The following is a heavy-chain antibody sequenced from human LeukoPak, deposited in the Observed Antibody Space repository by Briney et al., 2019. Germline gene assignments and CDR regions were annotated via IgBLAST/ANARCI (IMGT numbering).Heavy chain of an antibody. V-gene: IGHV3-43*02. D-gene: IGHD3-22*01. J-gene: IGHJ4*02. Sequence: GGSLRLSCAASGFTFNDYAMHWVRQAPGKGLLWVSLISGDGGWTYYADSLKGRFTISRDNSKNSLYLQMNSLTTEDTALYYCAKDGGGGYSSTYFFDNWGQGTLVTVSS. CDR1: GFTFNDYA. CDR3: AKDGGGGYSSTYFFDN. CDR2: ISGDGGWT.